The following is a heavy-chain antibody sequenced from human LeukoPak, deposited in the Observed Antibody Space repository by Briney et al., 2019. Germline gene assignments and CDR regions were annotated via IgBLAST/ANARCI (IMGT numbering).Heavy chain of an antibody. CDR3: ARDGVTTTWYYFDQ. CDR2: IIPISGTA. CDR1: GGTFSTYG. Sequence: SVKVSCKASGGTFSTYGISWVRQAPGQGLEWMGRIIPISGTANYALKFQGRVTITADESTSTGYMELSSLRSEDTAVYYCARDGVTTTWYYFDQWGQGTLVTVSS. V-gene: IGHV1-69*13. D-gene: IGHD4-11*01. J-gene: IGHJ4*02.